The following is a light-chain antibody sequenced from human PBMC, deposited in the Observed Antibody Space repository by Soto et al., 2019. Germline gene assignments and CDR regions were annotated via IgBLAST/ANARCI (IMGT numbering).Light chain of an antibody. CDR3: AAWDDSLNGYV. CDR1: SSNIGSNS. J-gene: IGLJ1*01. CDR2: DNY. Sequence: QSVLTQPPSASGTPGQWVAISCSGSSSNIGSNSLSWYQQFPGTAPKLLIYDNYQRPSGVSDRFSGSQSGTSGYLAISGLQSGDEADYYCAAWDDSLNGYVFGTGTKVIVL. V-gene: IGLV1-44*01.